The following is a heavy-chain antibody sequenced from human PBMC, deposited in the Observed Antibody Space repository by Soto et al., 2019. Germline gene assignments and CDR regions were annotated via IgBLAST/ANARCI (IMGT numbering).Heavy chain of an antibody. Sequence: SVKVSCKASGGTFSSYAISWVRQAPGQGLEWMGGIIPIFGTANYAQKFQGRVTITADESTSTAYMELSSLRSEDTAVYYCARRTTVTLGYYYYYGMDVWGQGTTVTVSS. CDR1: GGTFSSYA. J-gene: IGHJ6*02. CDR2: IIPIFGTA. D-gene: IGHD4-17*01. V-gene: IGHV1-69*13. CDR3: ARRTTVTLGYYYYYGMDV.